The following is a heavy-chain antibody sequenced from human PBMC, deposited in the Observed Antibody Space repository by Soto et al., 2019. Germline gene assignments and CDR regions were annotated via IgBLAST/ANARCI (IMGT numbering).Heavy chain of an antibody. V-gene: IGHV5-10-1*01. Sequence: GESLKISCKGSGYSFTSYWISWVRQMPGKGLEWMGRIDPSDSYTNYSPSFQGHVTISADKSISTAYLQWSSLKASDTAMYYCARHASTTVVPSHLTPWGQGTLVTVSS. J-gene: IGHJ5*02. CDR1: GYSFTSYW. CDR2: IDPSDSYT. D-gene: IGHD4-17*01. CDR3: ARHASTTVVPSHLTP.